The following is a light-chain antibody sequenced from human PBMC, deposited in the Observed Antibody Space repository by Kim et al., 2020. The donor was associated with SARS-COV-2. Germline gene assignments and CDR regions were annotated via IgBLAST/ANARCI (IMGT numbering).Light chain of an antibody. CDR1: SSDVGSYNL. CDR3: CSYAGSSTFDVV. J-gene: IGLJ2*01. V-gene: IGLV2-23*02. Sequence: ITIACTGTSSDVGSYNLVSWYQQHPGKAPKLMIYEVSKRPSGVSNRFSGSKSGNTASLTISGLQAEDEADYCCCSYAGSSTFDVVFGGGTQLTVL. CDR2: EVS.